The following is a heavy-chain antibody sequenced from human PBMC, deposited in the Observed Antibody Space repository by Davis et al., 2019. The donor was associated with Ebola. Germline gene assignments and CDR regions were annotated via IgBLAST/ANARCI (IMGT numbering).Heavy chain of an antibody. D-gene: IGHD3-22*01. Sequence: GESLKISCAASGFTFSSYAMSWVRQAPGKGLEWVANIKQDGSEKYYVDSVKGRFTISRYNAKNSLYLQMNSLRAEDTAVYHCARGGYYDSNGYSHAAFDIWGQGTMVTVSS. CDR2: IKQDGSEK. CDR3: ARGGYYDSNGYSHAAFDI. V-gene: IGHV3-7*01. CDR1: GFTFSSYA. J-gene: IGHJ3*02.